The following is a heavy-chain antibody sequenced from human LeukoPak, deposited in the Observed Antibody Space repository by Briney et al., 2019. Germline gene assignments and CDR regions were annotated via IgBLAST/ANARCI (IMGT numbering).Heavy chain of an antibody. CDR2: ISYDGSNK. V-gene: IGHV3-30-3*01. J-gene: IGHJ3*02. CDR1: GFTFSSYA. CDR3: ARGQPAPSYYDYVWGSETNAAFDI. Sequence: QTGGSLRLSCAASGFTFSSYAMHWVRQAPGKGLEWVAVISYDGSNKYYADSVKGRFTISRDNSKNTLYLQMNSLRAEDTAVYYCARGQPAPSYYDYVWGSETNAAFDIWGQGTMVTVSS. D-gene: IGHD3-16*01.